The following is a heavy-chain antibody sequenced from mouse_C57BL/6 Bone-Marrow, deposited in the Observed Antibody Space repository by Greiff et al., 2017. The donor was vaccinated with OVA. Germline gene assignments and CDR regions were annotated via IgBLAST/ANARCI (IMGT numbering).Heavy chain of an antibody. J-gene: IGHJ4*01. Sequence: VQLQQSGPELVKPGASVKISCKASGYTFTDYYMNWVKQSHGKSLEWIGDINPNNGGTSYNQKFKGKATLTVDKSSSTAYMELRSLTSEDSAVYYCARWGNYPYYYAMDYWGQGTSVTVSS. D-gene: IGHD2-1*01. CDR2: INPNNGGT. CDR1: GYTFTDYY. CDR3: ARWGNYPYYYAMDY. V-gene: IGHV1-26*01.